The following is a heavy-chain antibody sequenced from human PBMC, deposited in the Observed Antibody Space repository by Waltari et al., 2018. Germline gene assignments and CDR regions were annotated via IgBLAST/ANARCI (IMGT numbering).Heavy chain of an antibody. J-gene: IGHJ6*03. D-gene: IGHD3-16*02. Sequence: QVQLQQWGAGLLKPSETLSLTCAVYGGSFSGYYWSWIRQPPGKGLEWIGEINHSGSTNDNPSLKSRVTISVDTSKNQFSLKLSSVTAADTAVYYCARGPPQLGYVWGSYRLDYYYYMDVWGKGTTVTISS. CDR1: GGSFSGYY. CDR3: ARGPPQLGYVWGSYRLDYYYYMDV. V-gene: IGHV4-34*01. CDR2: INHSGST.